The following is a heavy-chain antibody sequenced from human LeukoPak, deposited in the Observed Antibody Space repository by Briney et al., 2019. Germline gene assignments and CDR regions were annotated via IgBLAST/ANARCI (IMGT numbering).Heavy chain of an antibody. Sequence: RASVKVSCKASGFTFTSSAVQWVRQARGQRLEWIGWIVVGSGNTNYAQKFQERVTITRDMSTSTAYMELSSLRSEDTAVCYCAADGLSGSGWYEELFDYWGQGTLVTVSS. CDR3: AADGLSGSGWYEELFDY. J-gene: IGHJ4*02. D-gene: IGHD6-19*01. CDR2: IVVGSGNT. V-gene: IGHV1-58*01. CDR1: GFTFTSSA.